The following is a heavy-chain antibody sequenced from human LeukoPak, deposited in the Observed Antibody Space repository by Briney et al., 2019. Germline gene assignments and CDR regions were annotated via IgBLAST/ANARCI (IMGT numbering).Heavy chain of an antibody. CDR3: ASLSQGSSGYRYYYYYYGMDV. J-gene: IGHJ6*02. D-gene: IGHD3-22*01. V-gene: IGHV1-69*04. CDR1: GDNLSNYV. Sequence: SVKVSCKASGDNLSNYVITWVRQAPGQGLEWMGRIIPTFNVANSAQKFKGRVTITADKSTNTAHLELSSLRSEDTAVYYCASLSQGSSGYRYYYYYYGMDVWGQGTTVTVSS. CDR2: IIPTFNVA.